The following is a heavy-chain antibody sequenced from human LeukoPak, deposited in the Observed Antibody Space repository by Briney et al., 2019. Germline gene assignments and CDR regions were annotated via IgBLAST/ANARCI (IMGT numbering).Heavy chain of an antibody. D-gene: IGHD2-15*01. CDR3: ARGPPIVVVVAANHFDY. V-gene: IGHV1-46*01. CDR1: GYTFTSYY. Sequence: ASVKVSCKASGYTFTSYYMHWVRQAPGQGLEWMGIINPSSGSTSYAQKFQGRVTMTRDTSTSTVYMELSSLRSEDTAVYYCARGPPIVVVVAANHFDYWGQGTLVTVSS. CDR2: INPSSGST. J-gene: IGHJ4*02.